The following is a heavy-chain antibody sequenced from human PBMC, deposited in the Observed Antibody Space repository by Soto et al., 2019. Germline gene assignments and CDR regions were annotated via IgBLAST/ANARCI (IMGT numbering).Heavy chain of an antibody. V-gene: IGHV1-18*01. Sequence: ASVKASCKASGYTFTSYVISWVRQAPEQGLEWMGWISACNGNTNYAQKLQGRVTMTTDTSTSTAYMELRSLRSDDTAVYYCARAPVAKDVTIFGVVIIPPDDWGQGTLVTVSS. CDR3: ARAPVAKDVTIFGVVIIPPDD. CDR2: ISACNGNT. J-gene: IGHJ4*02. CDR1: GYTFTSYV. D-gene: IGHD3-3*01.